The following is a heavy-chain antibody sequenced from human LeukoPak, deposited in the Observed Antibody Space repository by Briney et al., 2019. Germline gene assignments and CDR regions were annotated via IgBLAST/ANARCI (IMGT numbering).Heavy chain of an antibody. D-gene: IGHD2-15*01. Sequence: GGSLRLSCAISGVNFEDYAMNWVRQAPGKGLEWVGLIASKAYGRSTEFAASVKGRFSISRDESKSVVYLQMNSLKIEDTGLYYCTTEVDGGGSYWGGEYWGQGTLVTVSS. CDR1: GVNFEDYA. J-gene: IGHJ4*02. V-gene: IGHV3-49*04. CDR2: IASKAYGRST. CDR3: TTEVDGGGSYWGGEY.